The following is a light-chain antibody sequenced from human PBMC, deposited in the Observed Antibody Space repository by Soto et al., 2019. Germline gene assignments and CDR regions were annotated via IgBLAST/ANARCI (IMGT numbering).Light chain of an antibody. CDR3: QQYKNWPLT. V-gene: IGKV3D-15*01. CDR1: QSVNSN. Sequence: EIVMTQSPATLPVSPGEIATLSCRASQSVNSNLAWYQQKPGQAPRLLIYGASTRATGIPARFSGSGSGTEFTLTISSLQSEDFVVYYCQQYKNWPLTFGGGTKVEIK. J-gene: IGKJ4*01. CDR2: GAS.